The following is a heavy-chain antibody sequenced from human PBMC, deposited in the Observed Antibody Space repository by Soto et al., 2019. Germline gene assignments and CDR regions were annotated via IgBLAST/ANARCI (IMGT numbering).Heavy chain of an antibody. V-gene: IGHV1-2*02. Sequence: GGPVEGSSKECRVTLEGLFLRSGRQAPGQGLEWMGWINPNSGDTNYAQKFQGRVTMTRDTSISTAYMELSRLSCDDTAVYYCARVKNYYESSGPFDYWGQGTLVTVSS. CDR2: INPNSGDT. CDR1: RVTLEGLF. J-gene: IGHJ4*02. CDR3: ARVKNYYESSGPFDY. D-gene: IGHD3-22*01.